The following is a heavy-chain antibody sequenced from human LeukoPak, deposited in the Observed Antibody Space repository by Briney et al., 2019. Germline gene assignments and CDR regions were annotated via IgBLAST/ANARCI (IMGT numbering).Heavy chain of an antibody. CDR3: AREGYCSGGSCYSVRYYMDV. Sequence: SVKVSFTASGGTFSIYAISWVRQAPGQGLEWMGGIIPIFGTANYAQKFQGRVTITTDESTSTAYMELSSLRSEDTAVYYCAREGYCSGGSCYSVRYYMDVWGKGTTVTVSS. D-gene: IGHD2-15*01. J-gene: IGHJ6*03. CDR1: GGTFSIYA. V-gene: IGHV1-69*05. CDR2: IIPIFGTA.